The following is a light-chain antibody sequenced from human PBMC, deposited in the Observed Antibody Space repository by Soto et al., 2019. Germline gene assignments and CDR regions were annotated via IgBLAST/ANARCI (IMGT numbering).Light chain of an antibody. CDR1: QSISSW. CDR3: QQYDSYSPPYT. V-gene: IGKV1-5*01. J-gene: IGKJ2*01. Sequence: DIQLTQSPSTLSASVGDRVIITCRASQSISSWLAWYQQKPGKAPKLLIYEASSLEGGVPSMFSGSGFGTEFTLTISSLQPDDFATYFCQQYDSYSPPYTFGQGTTLEIK. CDR2: EAS.